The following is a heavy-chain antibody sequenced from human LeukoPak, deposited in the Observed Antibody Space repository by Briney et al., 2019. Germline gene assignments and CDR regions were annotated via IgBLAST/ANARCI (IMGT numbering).Heavy chain of an antibody. J-gene: IGHJ3*02. D-gene: IGHD1-1*01. CDR2: IYYSGST. CDR1: GGSISSSSYY. Sequence: PSETLSLTCTVSGGSISSSSYYWGWIRQPPGKGLEWIGSIYYSGSTYYNPSLKSRVTISVDTSKNQFSLKLSSVTAADTAMYYCARDVHIYGNAFGIWGQGTMVTVSS. CDR3: ARDVHIYGNAFGI. V-gene: IGHV4-39*02.